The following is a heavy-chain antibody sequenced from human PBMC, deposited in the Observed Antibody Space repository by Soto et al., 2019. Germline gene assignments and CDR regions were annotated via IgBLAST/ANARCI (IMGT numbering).Heavy chain of an antibody. J-gene: IGHJ6*02. V-gene: IGHV5-10-1*01. CDR1: GYSFTSYW. CDR3: AGGGVRGVITRTRDYYGMDV. D-gene: IGHD3-10*01. CDR2: IDPSDSYT. Sequence: GESLKISCKASGYSFTSYWISWVRQMPGKGLEWMGRIDPSDSYTNYSPSFQGHVTISADKSISTAYLQWSSLKASDTAMYYCAGGGVRGVITRTRDYYGMDVWGQGTTVTVSS.